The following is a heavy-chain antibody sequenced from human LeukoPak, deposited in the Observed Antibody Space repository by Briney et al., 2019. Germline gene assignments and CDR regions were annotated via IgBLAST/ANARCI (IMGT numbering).Heavy chain of an antibody. V-gene: IGHV4-59*08. J-gene: IGHJ5*02. CDR2: IYYSGST. Sequence: PSETLSLTCTVSGGSISSYYWSWIRQPPGKGLEWIGYIYYSGSTNYNPSLKSRVTISVDTSKNQFSLKLSSVTAADTAVYYCARHLWFGELLYGFDPWGQGTLVTVSS. CDR3: ARHLWFGELLYGFDP. D-gene: IGHD3-10*01. CDR1: GGSISSYY.